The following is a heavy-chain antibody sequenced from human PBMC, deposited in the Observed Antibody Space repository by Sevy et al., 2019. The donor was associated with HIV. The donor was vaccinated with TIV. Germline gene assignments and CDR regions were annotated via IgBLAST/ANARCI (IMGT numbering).Heavy chain of an antibody. D-gene: IGHD2-8*01. CDR3: ARVNCTNGVCLQGYYYYGLDV. V-gene: IGHV3-21*01. CDR2: IDTSSAYI. CDR1: GFSFSGYS. Sequence: GGSLRLSCAASGFSFSGYSFNWVRQAPGKGLEWVSSIDTSSAYIYYADSVKGRFTISRDNAKNSLYLQMSSLRAEDTAVYFCARVNCTNGVCLQGYYYYGLDVWGQGTTVTVSS. J-gene: IGHJ6*02.